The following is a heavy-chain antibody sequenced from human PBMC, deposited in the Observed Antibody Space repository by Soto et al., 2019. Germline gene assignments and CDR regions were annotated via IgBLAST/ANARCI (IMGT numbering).Heavy chain of an antibody. Sequence: QVQLVDSGGGVVQPGRSLRLSCTTSGFLFNTYAMHWVRQAPGKGLEWEAVMSHDGSSTYYADSVKGRFTISRDNSKNTLYLQMNSLRTEDTAVYYCARPGSGYDVLTGHYFYYYHAMDVWGQGTTVTVSS. CDR2: MSHDGSST. J-gene: IGHJ6*02. CDR1: GFLFNTYA. D-gene: IGHD3-9*01. V-gene: IGHV3-30-3*01. CDR3: ARPGSGYDVLTGHYFYYYHAMDV.